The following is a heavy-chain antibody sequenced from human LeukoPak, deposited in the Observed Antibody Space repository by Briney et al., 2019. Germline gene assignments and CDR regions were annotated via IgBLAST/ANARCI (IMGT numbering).Heavy chain of an antibody. D-gene: IGHD3-10*02. J-gene: IGHJ4*02. Sequence: GGSLRLSCVASGFTFSTSWMNWVRQAPGKGLEWVANIKGDGSVQSYVDSVKGRFTVSRDNTKNSLYLQMNSLRAEDTAVYYCARDYVGGVIDYWGQGTLVTVSS. CDR2: IKGDGSVQ. CDR3: ARDYVGGVIDY. CDR1: GFTFSTSW. V-gene: IGHV3-7*01.